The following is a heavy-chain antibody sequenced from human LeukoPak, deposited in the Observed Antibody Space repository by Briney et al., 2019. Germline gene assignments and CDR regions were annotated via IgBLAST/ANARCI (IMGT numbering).Heavy chain of an antibody. J-gene: IGHJ4*02. CDR2: ISGSGGST. D-gene: IGHD2-2*01. V-gene: IGHV3-23*01. CDR1: GFTVSSNY. CDR3: AKKGDIVVVPVDY. Sequence: GGSLRLSCAASGFTVSSNYMSWVRQAPGKGLEWVSAISGSGGSTYYADSVKGRFTISRDNSKNTLYLQMNSLRAEDTAVYYCAKKGDIVVVPVDYWGQGTLVTVSS.